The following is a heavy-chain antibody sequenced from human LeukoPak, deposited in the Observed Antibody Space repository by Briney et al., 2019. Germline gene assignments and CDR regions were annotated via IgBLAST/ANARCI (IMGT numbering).Heavy chain of an antibody. J-gene: IGHJ4*02. CDR1: GFTVSSNY. D-gene: IGHD6-13*01. V-gene: IGHV3-48*01. CDR2: ISSSSSTI. Sequence: GGSLRLSCAASGFTVSSNYMNWVRQAPGKGLEWVSYISSSSSTIYYADSVKGRFTISRDNAKNSLYLQMNSLRAEDTAVYYCARDTYSSSWYEGQFDYWGQGTLVTVSS. CDR3: ARDTYSSSWYEGQFDY.